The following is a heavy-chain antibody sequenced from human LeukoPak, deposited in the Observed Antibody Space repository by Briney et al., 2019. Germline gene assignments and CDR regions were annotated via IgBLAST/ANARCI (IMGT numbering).Heavy chain of an antibody. Sequence: QPGGVLRLSCAASGFTFSSYWMNWVRQAPGKGLVWVSRIASDGSSTTYADSVKGRFSISRDNAKNTLYLQMNSLRVEDTAVYYCARGRPHGNDYWGQGTLVTVSS. V-gene: IGHV3-74*01. CDR2: IASDGSST. CDR3: ARGRPHGNDY. D-gene: IGHD4-23*01. CDR1: GFTFSSYW. J-gene: IGHJ4*02.